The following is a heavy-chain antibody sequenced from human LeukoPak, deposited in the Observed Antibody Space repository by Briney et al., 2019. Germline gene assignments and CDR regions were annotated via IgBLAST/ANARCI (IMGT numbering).Heavy chain of an antibody. J-gene: IGHJ6*03. V-gene: IGHV3-43*01. CDR3: ARGGTYYYYHMDV. D-gene: IGHD1-1*01. Sequence: GGSLRLSCAASGFTFDDYTMHWVRQAPGKGLEWVSLISWDGGSTYYADSVKGRFTISRDNSKNSPYLQMNSLRAEDTAVYYCARGGTYYYYHMDVWGKGTTVTVSS. CDR1: GFTFDDYT. CDR2: ISWDGGST.